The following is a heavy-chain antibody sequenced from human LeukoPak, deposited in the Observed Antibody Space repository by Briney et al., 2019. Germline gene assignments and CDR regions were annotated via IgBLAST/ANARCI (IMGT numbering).Heavy chain of an antibody. CDR2: FYQTGDP. V-gene: IGHV4-39*01. D-gene: IGHD6-13*01. Sequence: SETLSLTCSVPSGSSSNVIYYWDWIRQPPGKALEWIGDFYQTGDPYYNPSLESRVTISADTSKNQVSLKMTAVTAADTAIYYCARRRGSSSEGPLANWVEGTLVVVSS. J-gene: IGHJ4*02. CDR1: SGSSSNVIYY. CDR3: ARRRGSSSEGPLAN.